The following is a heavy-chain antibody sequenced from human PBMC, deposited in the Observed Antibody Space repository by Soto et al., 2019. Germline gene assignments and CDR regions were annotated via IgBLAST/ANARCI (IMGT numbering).Heavy chain of an antibody. V-gene: IGHV3-23*01. CDR1: GFIFNNYA. Sequence: EVQLLESGGGLVQQGGSLRLSCAASGFIFNNYAMTWVRQAPGKGLEWVARVSGRGGSAYYADSVKGRLTISRDNSNNTLYLQMTNVRGEDTAVYYCVRRAGGAVVWYYDLWGRGTLVSVFS. CDR2: VSGRGGSA. J-gene: IGHJ2*01. D-gene: IGHD2-21*01. CDR3: VRRAGGAVVWYYDL.